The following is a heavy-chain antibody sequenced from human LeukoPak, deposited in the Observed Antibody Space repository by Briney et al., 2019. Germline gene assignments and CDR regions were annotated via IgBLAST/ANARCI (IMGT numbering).Heavy chain of an antibody. CDR2: IKPHTGDT. CDR3: ARGKVGVDWYFDF. V-gene: IGHV1-2*02. D-gene: IGHD2-15*01. CDR1: GYTFTGFY. J-gene: IGHJ2*01. Sequence: ASVRVSCKATGYTFTGFYLHWVRQAPGQGLEWMGWIKPHTGDTKSAQRFQGGVTMTRDTSITTAYMELSNLRSDDTAVYYCARGKVGVDWYFDFWGRGSLVSVSS.